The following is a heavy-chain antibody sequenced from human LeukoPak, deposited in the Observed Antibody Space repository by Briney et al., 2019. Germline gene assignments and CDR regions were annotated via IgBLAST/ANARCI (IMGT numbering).Heavy chain of an antibody. CDR2: ISAYSGNT. CDR3: AREMIGYTVPHPNFDY. J-gene: IGHJ4*02. CDR1: GYTFTSYG. V-gene: IGHV1-18*01. Sequence: ASVKVSCKASGYTFTSYGISWVRQAPGQGLEWMGWISAYSGNTNYAQKLQGRVTMTRDTSTSTVYMDLSSLRSEDTAVYFCAREMIGYTVPHPNFDYWGQGTLVTVSS. D-gene: IGHD2-2*02.